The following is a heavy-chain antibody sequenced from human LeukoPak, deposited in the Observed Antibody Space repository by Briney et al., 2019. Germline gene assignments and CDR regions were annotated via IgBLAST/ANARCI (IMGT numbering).Heavy chain of an antibody. CDR1: GYTFTSYS. CDR2: INTNTGNP. Sequence: ASVKVSCTASGYTFTSYSLNWVRQALGQGLECMGWINTNTGNPTYAQGFTGRFVFSLDTSVSTAYLQISSLKAEDTAVYYCARDRGCSGGSCSSGIIWFDPWGQGTLVTVSS. D-gene: IGHD2-15*01. V-gene: IGHV7-4-1*02. CDR3: ARDRGCSGGSCSSGIIWFDP. J-gene: IGHJ5*02.